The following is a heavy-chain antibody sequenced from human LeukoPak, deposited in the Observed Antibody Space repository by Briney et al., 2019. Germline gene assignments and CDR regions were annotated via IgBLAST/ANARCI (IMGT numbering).Heavy chain of an antibody. V-gene: IGHV1-69*05. J-gene: IGHJ4*02. D-gene: IGHD6-19*01. Sequence: GASVKVSCKASGGTFSSYAISWVRQAPGQGLEWMGGIIPIFGTANYAQKFQGRVTMTRNTSISTAYMELSSLRSEDTVVYYCARSDGSGWYSEVDYWGQGTLVTVSS. CDR3: ARSDGSGWYSEVDY. CDR2: IIPIFGTA. CDR1: GGTFSSYA.